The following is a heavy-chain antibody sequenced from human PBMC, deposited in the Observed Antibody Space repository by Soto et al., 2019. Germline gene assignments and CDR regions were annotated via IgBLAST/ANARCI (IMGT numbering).Heavy chain of an antibody. Sequence: SETLSLTCTVSGGSISSSNYYWGWIRQPPGKGLEWIGSIYYSGSTHYNSSLRGRVTISVDTSKKQFSLRLSSVTAADTAVYYCVSAFDYQGAFDIWGQGTMVTVSS. CDR3: VSAFDYQGAFDI. CDR1: GGSISSSNYY. V-gene: IGHV4-39*01. D-gene: IGHD3-9*01. J-gene: IGHJ3*02. CDR2: IYYSGST.